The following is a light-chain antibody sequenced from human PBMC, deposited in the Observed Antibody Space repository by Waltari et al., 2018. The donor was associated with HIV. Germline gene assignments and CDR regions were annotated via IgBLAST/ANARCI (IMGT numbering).Light chain of an antibody. CDR2: QHN. CDR1: KLGDKY. J-gene: IGLJ2*01. CDR3: QAWDSNTALA. V-gene: IGLV3-1*01. Sequence: SYDLTQPPSVSVSPGQTASITCSGDKLGDKYVCWYQQKPGQSPVLVIYQHNKRPSGIPERFSGSNSGNTAILSISGAQPMDEADYYCQAWDSNTALAFGGGTK.